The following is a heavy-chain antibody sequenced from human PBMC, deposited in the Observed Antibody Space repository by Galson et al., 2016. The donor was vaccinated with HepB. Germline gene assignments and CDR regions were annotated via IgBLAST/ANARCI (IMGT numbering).Heavy chain of an antibody. V-gene: IGHV3-23*01. CDR2: ISGSSDST. CDR3: ARDSGWYAGGAIDI. J-gene: IGHJ3*02. D-gene: IGHD6-19*01. Sequence: SLRLSCAASGFTFSNFAMTWVRQAPGKGLEWVSVISGSSDSTHYANSVKGRFIISRDNSKNSMYLRMHSLRVEDTALYYCARDSGWYAGGAIDIWGQGTMVSVSS. CDR1: GFTFSNFA.